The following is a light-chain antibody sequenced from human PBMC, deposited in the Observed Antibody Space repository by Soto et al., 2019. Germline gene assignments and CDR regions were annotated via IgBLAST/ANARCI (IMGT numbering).Light chain of an antibody. Sequence: EIVLTQSPATLSLSPGERATLSCRASQIVNTYLAWYQQRPGQAPRLLMYDASNRATGIPARFSGRGSGTDFTLTIDSLEPEDFAVYYCQQRSNWPLTFGGGTKVEIK. CDR2: DAS. CDR1: QIVNTY. V-gene: IGKV3-11*01. J-gene: IGKJ4*01. CDR3: QQRSNWPLT.